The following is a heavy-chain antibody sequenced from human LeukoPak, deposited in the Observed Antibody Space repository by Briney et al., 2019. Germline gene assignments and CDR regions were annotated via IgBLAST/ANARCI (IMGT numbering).Heavy chain of an antibody. J-gene: IGHJ4*02. D-gene: IGHD3-10*01. CDR2: ISSSSTYI. CDR1: GFTFSSYS. V-gene: IGHV3-21*01. Sequence: GGTLRLYCAASGFTFSSYSMIWVRQAPGKGLEWVSSISSSSTYIYYADAVKGRFTISRDNANTSLYLQMNSLRAEDTTVYYCASGYYYGSATIRVLDYWGQGTLVTVSS. CDR3: ASGYYYGSATIRVLDY.